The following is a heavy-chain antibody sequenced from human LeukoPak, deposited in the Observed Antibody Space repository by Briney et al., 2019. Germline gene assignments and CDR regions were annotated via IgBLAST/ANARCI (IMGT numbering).Heavy chain of an antibody. CDR1: GYTFTGYY. D-gene: IGHD4-11*01. CDR2: INPNSGGT. Sequence: ASVKVSCKASGYTFTGYYMHWVRQAPGQGVEWMGWINPNSGGTNYAQKFQGRVTMTGDTSISTAYMELSRLRSDDTAVYYCARRGHYSNYGADYWGQGTLVTVSS. J-gene: IGHJ4*02. CDR3: ARRGHYSNYGADY. V-gene: IGHV1-2*02.